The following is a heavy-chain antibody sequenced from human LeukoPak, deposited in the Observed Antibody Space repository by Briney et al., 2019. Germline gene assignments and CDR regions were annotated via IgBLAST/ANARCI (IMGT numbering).Heavy chain of an antibody. Sequence: GGSLRLSCAASGFTFSSYTMHWVRQAPGKGLEWVAVISYDGSNKYYADSVKGRFTISRDNSKNTLYLQMNSLRAEDTAVYYCARGTVRYYYDSSGYLGYWGQGTLVTVSS. J-gene: IGHJ4*02. CDR3: ARGTVRYYYDSSGYLGY. CDR2: ISYDGSNK. CDR1: GFTFSSYT. D-gene: IGHD3-22*01. V-gene: IGHV3-30*04.